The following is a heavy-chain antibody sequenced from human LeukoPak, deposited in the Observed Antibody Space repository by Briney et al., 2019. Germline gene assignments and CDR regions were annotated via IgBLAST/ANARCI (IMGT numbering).Heavy chain of an antibody. CDR2: IGTASDT. J-gene: IGHJ6*03. CDR3: ARGPPRGKYYYMDV. Sequence: GGSLRLSCAASGFTFSSFDMHWVRQPTGQGLEWVSTIGTASDTYYPGSVEGRFTLSGDNAKNSLYLQMNSLTAGDTAVYYCARGPPRGKYYYMDVWGKGTTVTVSS. CDR1: GFTFSSFD. D-gene: IGHD1-1*01. V-gene: IGHV3-13*01.